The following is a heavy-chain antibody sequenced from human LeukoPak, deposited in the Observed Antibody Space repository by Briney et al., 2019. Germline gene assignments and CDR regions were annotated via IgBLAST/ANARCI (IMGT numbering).Heavy chain of an antibody. CDR2: IWYDGSNK. D-gene: IGHD3-3*01. CDR3: ARDLSDFWSGYLYYYYYGMDV. Sequence: GGSLRLSCAASGFTFSSYAMSWVRQAPGKGLEWVAVIWYDGSNKYCADSVKGRFTISRDNSKNTLYLQMNSLRAEDTAVYYCARDLSDFWSGYLYYYYYGMDVWGQGTTVTVSS. CDR1: GFTFSSYA. J-gene: IGHJ6*02. V-gene: IGHV3-33*08.